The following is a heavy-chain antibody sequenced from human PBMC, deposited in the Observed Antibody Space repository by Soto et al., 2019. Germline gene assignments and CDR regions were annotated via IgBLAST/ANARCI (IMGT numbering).Heavy chain of an antibody. J-gene: IGHJ6*02. CDR1: GGTFSSYA. Sequence: ASVKVSCKASGGTFSSYAISWVRQAPGQGLEWMGGIIPIFGTANYAQKFQGRVTITADESTSTAYMELSSLRSEDTAVYYCARHDTTINYYYGMDVWGQGTTVTVSS. CDR2: IIPIFGTA. V-gene: IGHV1-69*13. D-gene: IGHD3-9*01. CDR3: ARHDTTINYYYGMDV.